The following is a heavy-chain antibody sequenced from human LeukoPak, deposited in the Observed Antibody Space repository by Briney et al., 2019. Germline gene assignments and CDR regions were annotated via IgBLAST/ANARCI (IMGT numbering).Heavy chain of an antibody. CDR3: AKGGSSWGKYYFDY. V-gene: IGHV3-23*01. CDR2: ISSSGGST. CDR1: GLTFSSYA. J-gene: IGHJ4*02. D-gene: IGHD6-13*01. Sequence: PGGSLRLSCAASGLTFSSYAMSWVRQAPGKGLEWVSPISSSGGSTYYADSVKGRFTISRDNSKNTLYLQMNSLRAEDTAVYFCAKGGSSWGKYYFDYWGQGTLVTVSS.